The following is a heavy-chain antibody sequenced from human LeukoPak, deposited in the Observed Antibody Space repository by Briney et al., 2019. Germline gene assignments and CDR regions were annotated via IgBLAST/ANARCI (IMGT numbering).Heavy chain of an antibody. D-gene: IGHD6-19*01. CDR3: AKTTGIAVAVDY. Sequence: PGGSLRLSCVASGFTFSKFAVSWVRQAPGKGLEWVSSISASGGKTYDADSVKGRFTISRDNSKNTFYLDMNSLRADDTAVYYCAKTTGIAVAVDYWGQGTLVIVSS. J-gene: IGHJ4*02. CDR2: ISASGGKT. CDR1: GFTFSKFA. V-gene: IGHV3-23*01.